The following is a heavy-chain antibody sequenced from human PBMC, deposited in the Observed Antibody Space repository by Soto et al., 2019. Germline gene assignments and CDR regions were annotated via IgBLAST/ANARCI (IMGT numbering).Heavy chain of an antibody. CDR1: GFTFSSYA. J-gene: IGHJ6*02. CDR3: ARDPGAAASNGMDV. Sequence: GGSLRLSCAASGFTFSSYAMHWVRQAPGKGLEWVAVISYDGSNKYYADSVKGRFTISRDNSKNTLYLQMNSLRAEDTAVYYCARDPGAAASNGMDVWGQGTTVTVSS. D-gene: IGHD6-13*01. CDR2: ISYDGSNK. V-gene: IGHV3-30-3*01.